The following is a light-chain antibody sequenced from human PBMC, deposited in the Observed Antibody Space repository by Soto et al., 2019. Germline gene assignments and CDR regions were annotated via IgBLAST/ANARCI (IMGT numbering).Light chain of an antibody. CDR2: SAS. CDR3: QQYKNWPPLT. V-gene: IGKV3-15*01. CDR1: QSVSSN. Sequence: EIVMTQSPATLSVSPGERATLSCRASQSVSSNLAWYQQKPGQAPRLLIYSASTRATGIPARFSGSGSGTEFTLTISSLQSEDFALYYCQQYKNWPPLTFGGGTKVEIK. J-gene: IGKJ4*01.